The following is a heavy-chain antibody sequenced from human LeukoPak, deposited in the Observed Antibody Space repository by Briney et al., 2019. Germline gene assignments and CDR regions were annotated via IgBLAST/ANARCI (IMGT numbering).Heavy chain of an antibody. CDR2: ISGSGGNT. Sequence: GGSLRLSCAASGFTFSTYTMSWVRQAPGKGLEWVSAISGSGGNTYYADSVKGRFTISRDNSKNTLYLQMDSLRADDTAVYYCAKAAFSRTSNFDYWGQGTLVTASS. CDR3: AKAAFSRTSNFDY. J-gene: IGHJ4*02. D-gene: IGHD6-6*01. V-gene: IGHV3-23*01. CDR1: GFTFSTYT.